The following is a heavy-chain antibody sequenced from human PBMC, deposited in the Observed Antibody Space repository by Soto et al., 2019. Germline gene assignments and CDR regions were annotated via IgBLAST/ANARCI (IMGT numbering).Heavy chain of an antibody. CDR2: ISSNGDST. Sequence: PGGSLRLSCSASGFSFSMSSMHWVRKAPGKGLEYVSGISSNGDSTYYADSVRGRFTISRDNSKNTLYLQMSSLRAVDTAVYYCVHPRSTVQIPPTWGQGTLVTVSS. J-gene: IGHJ5*02. CDR3: VHPRSTVQIPPT. D-gene: IGHD4-17*01. CDR1: GFSFSMSS. V-gene: IGHV3-64D*06.